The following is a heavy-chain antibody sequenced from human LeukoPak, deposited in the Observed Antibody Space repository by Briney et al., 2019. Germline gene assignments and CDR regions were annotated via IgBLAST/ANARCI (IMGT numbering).Heavy chain of an antibody. CDR1: GFRVSGYD. Sequence: GGSLRLSCAASGFRVSGYDLNWIRQAPGKGLEWIAYISISSSNIHYADSVRGRFTISRDNAKYSLYLQMNSLRAEDTAVYYCARDCELGYCSTTGYGMDVWGQGTTVTVSS. J-gene: IGHJ6*02. V-gene: IGHV3-11*05. CDR2: ISISSSNI. CDR3: ARDCELGYCSTTGYGMDV. D-gene: IGHD2-2*01.